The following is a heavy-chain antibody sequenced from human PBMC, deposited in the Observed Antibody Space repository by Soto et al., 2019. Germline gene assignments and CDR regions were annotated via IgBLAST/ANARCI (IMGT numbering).Heavy chain of an antibody. CDR1: GGSISSSSYY. CDR3: ASRGSSSTYYYYYGMDV. D-gene: IGHD6-6*01. Sequence: SETLSLTCTVSGGSISSSSYYWGWIRQPPGKGLEWIGSIYYSGSTYYNPSLKSRVTISVDTSKNQFSLKLSSVTAADTAVYYCASRGSSSTYYYYYGMDVWGQGTTVTVSS. CDR2: IYYSGST. J-gene: IGHJ6*02. V-gene: IGHV4-39*01.